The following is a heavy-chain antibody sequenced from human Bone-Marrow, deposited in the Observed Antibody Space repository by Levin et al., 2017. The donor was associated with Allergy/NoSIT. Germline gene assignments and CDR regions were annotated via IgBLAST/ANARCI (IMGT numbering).Heavy chain of an antibody. CDR2: ISSNGGST. J-gene: IGHJ4*02. D-gene: IGHD2-15*01. CDR1: GFTFSSYA. Sequence: GGSLRLSCAASGFTFSSYAMHWVRQAPGKGLEYVSAISSNGGSTYYANSVKGRFTISRDNSKNTLYLQMGSLRAEDMAVYYCARDQCRYCSGGSWIGGVDYWGQGTLVTVSS. V-gene: IGHV3-64*01. CDR3: ARDQCRYCSGGSWIGGVDY.